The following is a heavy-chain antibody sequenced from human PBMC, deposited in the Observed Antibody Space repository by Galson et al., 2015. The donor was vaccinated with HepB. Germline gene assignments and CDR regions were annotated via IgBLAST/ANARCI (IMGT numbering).Heavy chain of an antibody. V-gene: IGHV3-53*04. CDR2: LYSAGSA. CDR1: GFTVSSNY. Sequence: SLRLSCAASGFTVSSNYMTWVRQAPGKGLEWVSVLYSAGSAFYADSVKGRFTISRQPSKNTLFLQMNSLRTEDTAVYYCASSTKGTVVFGMDVWGQGTTVTVSS. D-gene: IGHD2-21*01. J-gene: IGHJ6*02. CDR3: ASSTKGTVVFGMDV.